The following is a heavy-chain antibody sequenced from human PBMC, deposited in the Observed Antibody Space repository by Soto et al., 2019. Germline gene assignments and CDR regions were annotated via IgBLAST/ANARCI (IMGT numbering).Heavy chain of an antibody. CDR3: AREYWSSTSCSYYYYYGMDV. Sequence: SETLTLTCTVYGWSFSGYYWSWIRQPPGKGLEWIGETNHSGSTNYNPSLKSRVTITVDTSKNQFSLKLSSVTAADTAVYYCAREYWSSTSCSYYYYYGMDVWGQGTTVTVSS. CDR1: GWSFSGYY. D-gene: IGHD2-2*01. V-gene: IGHV4-34*01. J-gene: IGHJ6*02. CDR2: TNHSGST.